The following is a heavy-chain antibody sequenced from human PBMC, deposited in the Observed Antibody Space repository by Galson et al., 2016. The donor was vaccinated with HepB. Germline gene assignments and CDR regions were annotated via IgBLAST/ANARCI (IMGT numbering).Heavy chain of an antibody. CDR2: ISTRSSSI. J-gene: IGHJ6*02. V-gene: IGHV3-21*01. CDR3: ARINSNYLYGMDV. D-gene: IGHD4-11*01. CDR1: GFTLNNFA. Sequence: SLRLSCAASGFTLNNFAMNWVRQAPGKGLEWVSSISTRSSSIYYADSVKGRFTISRANAKNSVYLQMDSLRAEDTAVYYCARINSNYLYGMDVLGQGTTVTVSS.